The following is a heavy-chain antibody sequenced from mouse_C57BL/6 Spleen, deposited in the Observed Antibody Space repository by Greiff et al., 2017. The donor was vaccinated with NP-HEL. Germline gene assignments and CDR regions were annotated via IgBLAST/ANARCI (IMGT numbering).Heavy chain of an antibody. CDR1: GFTFSSYA. J-gene: IGHJ4*01. CDR2: ISSGGDYI. CDR3: TREQTYYFGSSRYYAMDY. V-gene: IGHV5-9-1*02. Sequence: EVMLVESGAGLVKPGGSLKLSCAASGFTFSSYAMSWVRQTPEKRLEWVAYISSGGDYIYYADNVKGRFTISRDNARNTLYLQMSRLKSEDTAMYYCTREQTYYFGSSRYYAMDYWGQGTSVTVSS. D-gene: IGHD1-1*01.